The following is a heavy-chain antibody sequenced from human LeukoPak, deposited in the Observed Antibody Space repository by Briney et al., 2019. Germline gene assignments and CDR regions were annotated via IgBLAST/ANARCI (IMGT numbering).Heavy chain of an antibody. D-gene: IGHD2-2*02. CDR3: VRYCSSTTCYTRAVDY. CDR2: IYHSGSA. CDR1: GYSFTSGYK. V-gene: IGHV4-38-2*02. J-gene: IGHJ4*02. Sequence: EAAETLSLTCTVSGYSFTSGYKWAWIRQPPGEVLEWIGSIYHSGSASYNPSLKSRVTISVDTSKHQFSLKLSSVTAADTAVYYCVRYCSSTTCYTRAVDYWGQGTLVTVSS.